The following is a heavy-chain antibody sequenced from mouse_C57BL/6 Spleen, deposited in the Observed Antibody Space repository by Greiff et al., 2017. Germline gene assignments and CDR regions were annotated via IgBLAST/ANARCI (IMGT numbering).Heavy chain of an antibody. V-gene: IGHV2-2*01. D-gene: IGHD2-1*01. CDR1: GFSLTSYG. J-gene: IGHJ3*01. CDR3: ARNSDYGNWFAY. CDR2: IWSGGST. Sequence: QVQLQQSGPGLVQPSQSLSITCTVSGFSLTSYGVHWVRQSPGKGLEWLGVIWSGGSTDYNAAFISRLSISKDNSKSQVFFKMNSLQADDTAIYYCARNSDYGNWFAYWGQGTLVTVSA.